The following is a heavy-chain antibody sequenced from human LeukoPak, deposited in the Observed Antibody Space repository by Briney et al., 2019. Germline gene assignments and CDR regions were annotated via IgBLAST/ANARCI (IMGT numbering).Heavy chain of an antibody. CDR1: GFTFSSYG. CDR2: IRYDGSNK. J-gene: IGHJ4*02. V-gene: IGHV3-30*02. CDR3: GGYYFDY. Sequence: PGGSLRLSCAASGFTFSSYGMHWVRQAPGKGLEWVAFIRYDGSNKYYADTVKGRFTISRDNSKNTLYLKMNSLRAEDTAGYYCGGYYFDYWGQGTLVTVSS.